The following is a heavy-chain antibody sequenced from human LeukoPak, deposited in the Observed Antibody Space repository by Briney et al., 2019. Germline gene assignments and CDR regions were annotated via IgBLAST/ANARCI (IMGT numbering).Heavy chain of an antibody. CDR3: VKDRSTLVNNWFDP. D-gene: IGHD2-21*01. CDR2: ISGSGGTT. J-gene: IGHJ5*02. Sequence: GGSLRLSCAVSGFTFNKNAMSWVRQAPGKGLEWVSAISGSGGTTYYADSVKGRFTISRDNSKNTLYLQLNSLRAEDTAVYYCVKDRSTLVNNWFDPWGQGTLVTVFS. CDR1: GFTFNKNA. V-gene: IGHV3-23*01.